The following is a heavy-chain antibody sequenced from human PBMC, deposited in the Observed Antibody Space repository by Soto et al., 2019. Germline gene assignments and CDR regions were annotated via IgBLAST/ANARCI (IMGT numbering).Heavy chain of an antibody. D-gene: IGHD3-9*01. CDR2: IIPIFGTA. Sequence: QVQLVQSGAEVKKPGSSVKVSCKASGGTFSSYAISWVRQAPGQGLEWMGGIIPIFGTANYAQKFQGRVTITAEKSTSTAYMELSSLRSEDTAVYYCASIGRAAILTGGGDYWGQGTLVTVSS. V-gene: IGHV1-69*06. CDR1: GGTFSSYA. J-gene: IGHJ4*02. CDR3: ASIGRAAILTGGGDY.